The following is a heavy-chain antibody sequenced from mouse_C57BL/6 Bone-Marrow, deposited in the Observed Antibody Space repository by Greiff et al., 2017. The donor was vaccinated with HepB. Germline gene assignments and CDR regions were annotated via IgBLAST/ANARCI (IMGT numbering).Heavy chain of an antibody. V-gene: IGHV2-6-1*01. CDR3: ARQGGFITTVVATDWYFDV. J-gene: IGHJ1*03. CDR1: GFSLTSYG. D-gene: IGHD1-1*01. CDR2: IWSDGST. Sequence: VKLMESGPGLVAPSQSLSITCTVSGFSLTSYGVHWVRQPPGKGLEWLVVIWSDGSTTYNSALKSRLSISKDNSKSQVFLKMNSLQTDDTAMYYCARQGGFITTVVATDWYFDVWGTGTTVTVSS.